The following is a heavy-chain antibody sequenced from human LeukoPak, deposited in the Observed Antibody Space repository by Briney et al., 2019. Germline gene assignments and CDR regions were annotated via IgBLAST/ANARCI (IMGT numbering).Heavy chain of an antibody. J-gene: IGHJ4*02. V-gene: IGHV3-11*01. D-gene: IGHD6-19*01. CDR2: ISSTADIV. CDR3: ARETVAGTFDY. CDR1: GFTFSEYY. Sequence: KPGGSLRLSCAASGFTFSEYYMSWIRQAPGKGLEWVADISSTADIVSYADFVLGRFTISRDNGDDSLSLQLNSLRAEDTAVYYCARETVAGTFDYWSQGILVTVSS.